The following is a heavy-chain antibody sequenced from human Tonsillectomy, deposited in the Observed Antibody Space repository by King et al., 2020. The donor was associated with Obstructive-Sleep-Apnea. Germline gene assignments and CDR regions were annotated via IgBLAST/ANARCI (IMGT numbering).Heavy chain of an antibody. CDR1: GYTFTGYY. CDR2: INPHSGGT. Sequence: QLVQSGAEVKKPGASVKVSCKASGYTFTGYYMHWVRHAPGQGLEWMGWINPHSGGTKYAQKFRGRVTMTRDTSISTAYMALNSLTSGDTAVYYCARGPSDWSVGSWFDPWGQGTLVTVSS. CDR3: ARGPSDWSVGSWFDP. D-gene: IGHD6-19*01. J-gene: IGHJ5*02. V-gene: IGHV1-2*02.